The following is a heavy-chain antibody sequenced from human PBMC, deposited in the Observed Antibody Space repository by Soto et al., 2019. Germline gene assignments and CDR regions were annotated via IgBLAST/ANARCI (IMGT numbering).Heavy chain of an antibody. Sequence: EVQLVESGGGLVQPGRSLRLSCAASGFTFDDFAMHWVRQAPGQGLEWVSGISWNGGSKGYADSVRGRFTISRDNAKKSLYLQINSLRAEDTAVEYCAKESVISSRYYYYYMDVWGKGTTVTVSS. CDR3: AKESVISSRYYYYYMDV. CDR2: ISWNGGSK. V-gene: IGHV3-9*01. D-gene: IGHD4-4*01. CDR1: GFTFDDFA. J-gene: IGHJ6*03.